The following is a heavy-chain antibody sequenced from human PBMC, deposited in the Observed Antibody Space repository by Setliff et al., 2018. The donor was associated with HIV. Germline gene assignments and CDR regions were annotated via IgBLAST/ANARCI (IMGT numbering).Heavy chain of an antibody. J-gene: IGHJ6*03. V-gene: IGHV4-59*08. D-gene: IGHD3-22*01. CDR3: ARRRSPPSGFYSKHYMDV. CDR2: ISYSGST. CDR1: GGSISSFF. Sequence: SETLSLTCTVSGGSISSFFWSWIRQPPGKGLEWIGHISYSGSTNYNPSLKSRVTISVDTSKNQFSLKLTSVTAADTAVYYCARRRSPPSGFYSKHYMDVWGKGTTVTVS.